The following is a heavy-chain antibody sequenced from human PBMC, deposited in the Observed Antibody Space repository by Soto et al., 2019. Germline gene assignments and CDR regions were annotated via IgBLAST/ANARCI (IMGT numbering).Heavy chain of an antibody. V-gene: IGHV4-39*01. CDR3: ARRRIVVATDFDV. CDR2: IFHTGST. Sequence: XQSLSLPVTVACGSISSNRYDWGWIRQPPGKGLEWIGHIFHTGSTYSNPSLKSRVTMSVDTSKNQFSLSLSSVTATDTAVYYCARRRIVVATDFDVWGQGTLVTVSS. CDR1: CGSISSNRYD. J-gene: IGHJ5*02. D-gene: IGHD1-26*01.